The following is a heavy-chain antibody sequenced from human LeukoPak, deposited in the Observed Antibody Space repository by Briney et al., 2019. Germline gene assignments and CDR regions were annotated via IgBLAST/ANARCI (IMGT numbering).Heavy chain of an antibody. CDR2: INPNSGGT. CDR3: ARDLRRSGSYNDAFDI. D-gene: IGHD1-26*01. J-gene: IGHJ3*02. V-gene: IGHV1-2*02. CDR1: GYTFTGYY. Sequence: ASVKVSCKASGYTFTGYYMHWVRQAPGQGLEWMGWINPNSGGTNYAQKFQGRVTMTRDTSISTAYMELSRLRSDDTAVYYCARDLRRSGSYNDAFDIWGQGTMVTVSS.